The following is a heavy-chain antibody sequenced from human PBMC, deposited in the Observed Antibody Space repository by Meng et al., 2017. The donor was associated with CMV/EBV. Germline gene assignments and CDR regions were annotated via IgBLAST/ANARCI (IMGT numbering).Heavy chain of an antibody. CDR3: ARYNYYYGMDV. V-gene: IGHV1-2*02. Sequence: ASVKVSCKASGYTFTGYYMHWVRQAPGQGLEWMGWINHNSGGTNYAQKFQGRVTMTRDTSISTAYMELSRLRSDDTAVYYCARYNYYYGMDVWGQGTTVTVSS. CDR1: GYTFTGYY. J-gene: IGHJ6*02. CDR2: INHNSGGT.